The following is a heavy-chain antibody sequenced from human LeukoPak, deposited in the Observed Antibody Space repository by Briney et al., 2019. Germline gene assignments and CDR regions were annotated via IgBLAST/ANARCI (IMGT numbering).Heavy chain of an antibody. V-gene: IGHV4-59*08. CDR1: AGSIISSY. D-gene: IGHD1-26*01. CDR2: IYYSGST. CDR3: ARQRAVWELRQNYYYMDF. J-gene: IGHJ6*03. Sequence: TETLSLTCTLSAGSIISSYWRSVRQPPGKGMEWVGSIYYSGSTNYNPSLKYQATISGGTTKNQDSLKLSSLTAANTAVYYCARQRAVWELRQNYYYMDFCGRGPTVTV.